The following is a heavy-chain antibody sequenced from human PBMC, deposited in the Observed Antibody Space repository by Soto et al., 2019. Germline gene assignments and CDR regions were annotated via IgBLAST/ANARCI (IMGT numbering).Heavy chain of an antibody. J-gene: IGHJ4*02. V-gene: IGHV3-23*01. CDR2: ISGSGGST. D-gene: IGHD4-17*01. Sequence: PGKGLEYVSAISGSGGSTYYADSVKGRFTISRDNSKNTLYLQMNSLRAEDTAVYYCAKDSLPGYGDYDYWGQGTLVTVSS. CDR3: AKDSLPGYGDYDY.